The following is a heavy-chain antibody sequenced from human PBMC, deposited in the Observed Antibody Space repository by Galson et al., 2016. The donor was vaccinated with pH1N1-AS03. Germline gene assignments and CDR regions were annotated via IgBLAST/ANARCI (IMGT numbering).Heavy chain of an antibody. D-gene: IGHD5-24*01. V-gene: IGHV5-51*01. CDR3: ARQVRDGYNDYFDY. J-gene: IGHJ4*02. Sequence: QSGAEVKKPGESLKISRKTSGYIFTSYWVAWVRHMPGKGLEWMGIIYPGDSDTRYSPSFQGQVTISAARSSNTAYLQWSSLMASDTAIYYCARQVRDGYNDYFDYWGQGILVTVSS. CDR1: GYIFTSYW. CDR2: IYPGDSDT.